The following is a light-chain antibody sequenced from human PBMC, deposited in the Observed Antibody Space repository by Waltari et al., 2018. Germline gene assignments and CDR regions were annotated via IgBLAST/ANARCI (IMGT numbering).Light chain of an antibody. CDR2: DKN. CDR3: HSRDASGVGGS. CDR1: SLRRYY. V-gene: IGLV3-19*01. Sequence: SSELTQDPAVSVAMGQTVRITCPGDSLRRYYASWYQQRPGQAPILVIYDKNNRPSGVPDRFSGSNSHNTASLTITGAQAEDEASYYCHSRDASGVGGSFGGGTKLTVL. J-gene: IGLJ2*01.